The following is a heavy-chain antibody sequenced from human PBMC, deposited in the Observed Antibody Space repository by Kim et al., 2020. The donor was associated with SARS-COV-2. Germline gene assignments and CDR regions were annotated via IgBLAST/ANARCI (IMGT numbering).Heavy chain of an antibody. V-gene: IGHV3-33*01. CDR2: IWYDGSNK. J-gene: IGHJ4*02. D-gene: IGHD5-18*01. CDR1: GFTFSSYG. CDR3: ARDTRIQLWSGPQYFDY. Sequence: VGSLRLSCAASGFTFSSYGMHWVRQAPGKGLEWVAVIWYDGSNKYYADSVKGRFTISRDNSKNTLYLQMNSLRAEDTAVYYCARDTRIQLWSGPQYFDYWGQGTLVTVSS.